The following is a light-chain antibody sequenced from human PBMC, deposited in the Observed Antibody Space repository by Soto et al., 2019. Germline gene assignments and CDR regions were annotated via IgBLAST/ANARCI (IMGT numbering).Light chain of an antibody. CDR2: DVS. Sequence: QSALTQPRSVSGSPGQSVTISCTGTSSDVGNYNYVSWYQQHPGKAPQLMIYDVSKRPSGLPDRSSGSKSGNTASLTISGLQAEDEADYYCCSYAGSYTLSVFGTGTKVTVL. J-gene: IGLJ1*01. CDR3: CSYAGSYTLSV. CDR1: SSDVGNYNY. V-gene: IGLV2-11*01.